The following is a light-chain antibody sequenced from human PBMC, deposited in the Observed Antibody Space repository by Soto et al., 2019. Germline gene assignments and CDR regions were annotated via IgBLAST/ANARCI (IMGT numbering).Light chain of an antibody. Sequence: DIQMTQSPSSLSASIGDRVTITCRASRDISNYLAWYQQHPGKAPKLLIYAASTLQSGVPSRFSGSGSGTDFTLTISSLQPEDVASYYCQQYGSSPQITFGQGTRLEIK. CDR2: AAS. CDR1: RDISNY. V-gene: IGKV1-27*01. J-gene: IGKJ5*01. CDR3: QQYGSSPQIT.